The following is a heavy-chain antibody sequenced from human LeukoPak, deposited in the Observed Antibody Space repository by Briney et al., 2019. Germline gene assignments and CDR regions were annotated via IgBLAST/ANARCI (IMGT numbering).Heavy chain of an antibody. D-gene: IGHD3-22*01. CDR2: ISGSGVGT. CDR3: AKSRSGYYYKSFDP. Sequence: GGSLRLSCAASGFTFSGYGMTWVRQAPGKGLEWVSSISGSGVGTYYADSVKGRFTISRDNSKNTLYLQMYSLRAEDTAIYYCAKSRSGYYYKSFDPWGQGTLVTVSS. V-gene: IGHV3-23*01. J-gene: IGHJ5*02. CDR1: GFTFSGYG.